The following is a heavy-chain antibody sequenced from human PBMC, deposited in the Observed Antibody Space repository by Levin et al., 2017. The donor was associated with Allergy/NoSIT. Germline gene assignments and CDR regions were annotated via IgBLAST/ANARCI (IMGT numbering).Heavy chain of an antibody. Sequence: AGGSLRLSCAASGFTFSTYAMSWVRQAPGKVLEWVSTISGSGGSTYYADSVKGRFTISRDNSKNTLYLQMNSLRAEDTAVYYCTKLAGGNSGGSGDYWGQGTLVTVSS. CDR1: GFTFSTYA. CDR2: ISGSGGST. V-gene: IGHV3-23*01. J-gene: IGHJ4*02. CDR3: TKLAGGNSGGSGDY. D-gene: IGHD4-23*01.